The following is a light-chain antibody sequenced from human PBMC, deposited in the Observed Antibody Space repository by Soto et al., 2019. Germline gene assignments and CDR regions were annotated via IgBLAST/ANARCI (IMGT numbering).Light chain of an antibody. V-gene: IGKV2-28*01. CDR1: QSLLHSNGYNY. J-gene: IGKJ1*01. Sequence: DVVVTQTKLSLPVTPGEPASISCRSSQSLLHSNGYNYLDWYLQKPGQSPQLLIYLGSNRSSGVPDRFSGSGSGTDLTLKISRVEAEDGGVDYSMQALQRLRRFGQVSMV. CDR2: LGS. CDR3: MQALQRLRR.